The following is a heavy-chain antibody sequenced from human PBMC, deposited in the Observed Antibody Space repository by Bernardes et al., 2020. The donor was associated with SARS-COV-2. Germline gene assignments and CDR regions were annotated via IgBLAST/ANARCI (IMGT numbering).Heavy chain of an antibody. CDR1: GGSISSSSHF. D-gene: IGHD6-13*01. Sequence: SETLSLTCTVSGGSISSSSHFWGWIRQPPGKGLEWIGNIYYSGSTYYNPSLKSRVTMSVDTSKNQFSLRLSSVTAADTALYYCAREAIPKYSSSWIAYWGQGTLVSVSS. J-gene: IGHJ4*02. V-gene: IGHV4-39*02. CDR3: AREAIPKYSSSWIAY. CDR2: IYYSGST.